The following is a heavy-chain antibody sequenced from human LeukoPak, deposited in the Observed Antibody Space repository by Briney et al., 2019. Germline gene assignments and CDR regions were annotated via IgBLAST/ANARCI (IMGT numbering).Heavy chain of an antibody. CDR1: GGSFSGYY. J-gene: IGHJ5*02. Sequence: SETLSLTCAVYGGSFSGYYWSWIRQPPGKGLEWIGEINHSGSTNYNPSLKSRVTISVDTSKNQSSLKLSSVTAADTAVYYCARRITMVRGFYNWFDPWGQGTLVTVSS. V-gene: IGHV4-34*01. CDR3: ARRITMVRGFYNWFDP. D-gene: IGHD3-10*01. CDR2: INHSGST.